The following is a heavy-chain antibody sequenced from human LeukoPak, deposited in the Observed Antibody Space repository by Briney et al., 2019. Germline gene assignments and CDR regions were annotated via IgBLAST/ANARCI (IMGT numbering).Heavy chain of an antibody. CDR2: VNPNSGNT. D-gene: IGHD6-6*01. V-gene: IGHV1-8*03. CDR3: ARAVSSSGGFDY. Sequence: GASVKVSCKASGYTFTSYDINWVRQATGQGLEWMGWVNPNSGNTGYAQKFQGRVTITRNTSISTAYMELSSLRSEDTAVYYCARAVSSSGGFDYWGQGTLVTVSS. CDR1: GYTFTSYD. J-gene: IGHJ4*02.